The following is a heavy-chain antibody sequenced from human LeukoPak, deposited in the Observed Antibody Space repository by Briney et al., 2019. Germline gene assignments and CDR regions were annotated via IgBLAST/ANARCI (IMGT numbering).Heavy chain of an antibody. CDR1: GGTFSSYA. J-gene: IGHJ4*02. CDR3: ARAGYSGSWYWAY. Sequence: SVKVSCKASGGTFSSYAISWVRQAPGQGLEWMGRIIPIFGTANYAQKFQGRVTITTDESTSTAYMELSSLRSEDTAVYYCARAGYSGSWYWAYWGQGTLVTVSS. D-gene: IGHD6-13*01. CDR2: IIPIFGTA. V-gene: IGHV1-69*05.